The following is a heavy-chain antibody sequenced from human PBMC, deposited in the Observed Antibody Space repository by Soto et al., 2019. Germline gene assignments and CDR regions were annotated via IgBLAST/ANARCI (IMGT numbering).Heavy chain of an antibody. D-gene: IGHD3-3*01. V-gene: IGHV1-24*01. Sequence: ASVKVSCKVSGYTLTELSMHWVRQAPGKGLEWKGGFDPEDGETIYAQKFQGRVTMTEDTSTDTVYMELSSLRSEDTVVYYCAASPFITIFGVVPQGDMAFDYWGQGALVTVSS. J-gene: IGHJ4*02. CDR2: FDPEDGET. CDR1: GYTLTELS. CDR3: AASPFITIFGVVPQGDMAFDY.